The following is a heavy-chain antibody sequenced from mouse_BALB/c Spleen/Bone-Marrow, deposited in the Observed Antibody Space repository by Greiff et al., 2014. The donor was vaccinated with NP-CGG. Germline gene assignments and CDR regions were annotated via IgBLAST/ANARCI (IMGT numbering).Heavy chain of an antibody. CDR3: VRGFYFGNYVFAY. D-gene: IGHD2-1*01. V-gene: IGHV1-18*01. CDR2: INPNNGGS. CDR1: GYTFTEYT. Sequence: VQLQQPGPELVKPGASVKISCKTSGYTFTEYTMHWVKQSLGKSLEWIGAINPNNGGSTYNQKFKGKATLTVDKSFSTAYMELRSLTSEDSAVYYCVRGFYFGNYVFAYWGQGTLVTVSA. J-gene: IGHJ3*01.